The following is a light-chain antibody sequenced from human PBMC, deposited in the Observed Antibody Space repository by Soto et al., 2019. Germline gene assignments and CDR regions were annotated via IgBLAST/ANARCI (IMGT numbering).Light chain of an antibody. Sequence: AVPMTQSPSSLSASVGDRVTITCRASQAVGNDLGWYQQKPGKAPQALIYAASNLHRGVPSRFSGTISGTEFTLTIGSLQPEDFATYYCLQNYNYPWTFGQGTRVEIK. CDR2: AAS. CDR3: LQNYNYPWT. CDR1: QAVGND. V-gene: IGKV1-6*01. J-gene: IGKJ1*01.